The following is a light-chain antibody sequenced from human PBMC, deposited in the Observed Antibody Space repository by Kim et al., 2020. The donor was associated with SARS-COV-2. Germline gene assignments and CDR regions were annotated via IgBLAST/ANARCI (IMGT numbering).Light chain of an antibody. J-gene: IGLJ2*01. CDR2: EDN. Sequence: TVTISCTRSSGSIASNFVQWYLQRPGSSPTTVIYEDNQRPSGVPDRFSGSIDSSSNSASLTISGLKTEDEADYFCQSSDDTGSLVVFGGGTQLTVL. V-gene: IGLV6-57*01. CDR1: SGSIASNF. CDR3: QSSDDTGSLVV.